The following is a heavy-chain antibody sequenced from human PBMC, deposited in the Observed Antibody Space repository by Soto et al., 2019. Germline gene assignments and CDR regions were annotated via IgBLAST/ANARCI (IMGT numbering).Heavy chain of an antibody. CDR3: TRQTDAVQWLVVPTDYNFDY. V-gene: IGHV3-73*01. Sequence: GGSLRLSCAASGFTFGGSAMHWVRQASGKGLEWVGHIRSKTNSYATAYTESVKGRFTISRDDSMNTAYLQMNSLKTEDTAVYFCTRQTDAVQWLVVPTDYNFDYWGQGTLVTVSS. CDR2: IRSKTNSYAT. J-gene: IGHJ4*02. CDR1: GFTFGGSA. D-gene: IGHD6-19*01.